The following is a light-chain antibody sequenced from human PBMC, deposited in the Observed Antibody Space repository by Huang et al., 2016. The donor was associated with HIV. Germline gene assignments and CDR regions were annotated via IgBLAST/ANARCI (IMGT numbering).Light chain of an antibody. V-gene: IGKV3-11*01. Sequence: EIVLTQSPATLSLSPGERATLSCRASQSVGTYLGLYQQKPGQAPRLLISDVSNRAAGIPARFSVSGSGTDFTLTISSLEPEDFAVYYCQQRRDWPPYTFGQGTKLEIK. CDR3: QQRRDWPPYT. CDR1: QSVGTY. J-gene: IGKJ2*01. CDR2: DVS.